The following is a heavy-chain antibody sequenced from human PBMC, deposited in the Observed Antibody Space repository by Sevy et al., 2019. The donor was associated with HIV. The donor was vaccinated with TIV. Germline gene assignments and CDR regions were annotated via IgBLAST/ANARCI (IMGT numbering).Heavy chain of an antibody. J-gene: IGHJ4*02. V-gene: IGHV3-33*08. CDR3: ARRYTSGWHGIDY. CDR1: GFIFSDYA. CDR2: IWSDGSNK. D-gene: IGHD6-19*01. Sequence: GGSLRLSCAGSGFIFSDYALSWVRQAPGKGLEWVAVIWSDGSNKYYADSVKGRFTISRDNSKNTLYLQMNSLRAEDAAVYYCARRYTSGWHGIDYWGQGSLVTVSS.